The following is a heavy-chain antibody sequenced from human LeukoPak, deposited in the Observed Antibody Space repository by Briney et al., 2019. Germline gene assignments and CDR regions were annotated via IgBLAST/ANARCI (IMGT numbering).Heavy chain of an antibody. Sequence: GGSLRLSCAASGFTFSSYAMSWVRQAPGKGLEWVSAISGSGGSTYYADSVKGRFTISRDNSKNTLYLQMNSLKTEDTAVYYCTTYLTYYYDSSGYYDDYWGQGTLVTVSS. D-gene: IGHD3-22*01. CDR1: GFTFSSYA. CDR2: ISGSGGST. J-gene: IGHJ4*02. CDR3: TTYLTYYYDSSGYYDDY. V-gene: IGHV3-23*01.